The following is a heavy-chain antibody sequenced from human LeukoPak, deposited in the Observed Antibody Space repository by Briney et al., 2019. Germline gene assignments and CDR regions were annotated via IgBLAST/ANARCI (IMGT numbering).Heavy chain of an antibody. CDR2: ISAYNGNT. CDR1: GYTFTSYG. Sequence: GASVKVSCKASGYTFTSYGISWVRQAPGQGLEWMGWISAYNGNTNYAQKLQGRVTMTTDTSTSTAYMELRSLRSDDAAVYYCARGGLYYYDSSVSDYWGQGTLVTVSS. D-gene: IGHD3-22*01. J-gene: IGHJ4*02. V-gene: IGHV1-18*01. CDR3: ARGGLYYYDSSVSDY.